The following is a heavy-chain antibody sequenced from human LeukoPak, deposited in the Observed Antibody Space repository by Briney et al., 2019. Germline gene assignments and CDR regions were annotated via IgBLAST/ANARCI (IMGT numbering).Heavy chain of an antibody. CDR2: ISSSSSYI. Sequence: GGSLRLSCAASGFTFSSYSMNWVRQAPGKGLEWVSSISSSSSYIYYADSVKGRFTISRDNAKNSLYLQMSSLRAEDTAVYYCARDSTYYYDSSGYPPDYWGQGTLVTVSS. CDR3: ARDSTYYYDSSGYPPDY. CDR1: GFTFSSYS. V-gene: IGHV3-21*01. J-gene: IGHJ4*02. D-gene: IGHD3-22*01.